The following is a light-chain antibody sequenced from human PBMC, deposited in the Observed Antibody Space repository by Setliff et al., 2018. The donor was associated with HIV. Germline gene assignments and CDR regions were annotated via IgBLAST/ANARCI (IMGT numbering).Light chain of an antibody. V-gene: IGLV2-14*03. CDR1: SSDVGNYNY. CDR2: DVS. CDR3: TSYSSNTTLGI. J-gene: IGLJ1*01. Sequence: QSVLTQPASVSGSPGQSITISCTGISSDVGNYNYVSWYQQHPGKAPKLMIYDVSNRPSGVSNRFSGSKSGNTASLTISGLQAEDEADYYCTSYSSNTTLGIFGTGTKVTVL.